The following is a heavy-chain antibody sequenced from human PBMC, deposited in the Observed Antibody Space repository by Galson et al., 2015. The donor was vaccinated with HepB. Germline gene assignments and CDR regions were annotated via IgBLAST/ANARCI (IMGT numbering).Heavy chain of an antibody. CDR2: ISNNGITK. CDR3: ARDERDYDYYKYYDKDV. V-gene: IGHV3-30*03. J-gene: IGHJ6*02. Sequence: SLRLSCATSGFNLFSYAMHWVRQAPAKGLEGVGVISNNGITKYYSTSVQGRFFITRDNSKNTVHLQMNSLRGENTAVYICARDERDYDYYKYYDKDVWGQGTTVIVAS. CDR1: GFNLFSYA. D-gene: IGHD4-17*01.